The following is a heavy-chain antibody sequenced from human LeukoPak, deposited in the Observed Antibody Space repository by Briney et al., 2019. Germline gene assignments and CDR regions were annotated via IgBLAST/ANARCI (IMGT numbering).Heavy chain of an antibody. J-gene: IGHJ6*02. V-gene: IGHV4-59*08. D-gene: IGHD6-6*01. CDR3: ARHDQGRYSSSSGGGYYYGMDV. Sequence: PSETLSLTCTVSGGSISSYYWSWIRQPPGKGVEWIGYIYYSGSTNYNPSLKSRVTISVDTSKNQFSLKLSSVTAADTAVYYCARHDQGRYSSSSGGGYYYGMDVWGQGTTVTVSS. CDR2: IYYSGST. CDR1: GGSISSYY.